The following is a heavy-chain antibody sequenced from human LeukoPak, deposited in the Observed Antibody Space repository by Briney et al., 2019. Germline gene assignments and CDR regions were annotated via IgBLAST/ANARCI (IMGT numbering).Heavy chain of an antibody. CDR2: INHSGST. CDR1: GGSISSYY. Sequence: SETLSLTCTVSGGSISSYYWSWIRQPPGKGLEWIGEINHSGSTNYNPSLKSRVTISVDTSKNQFSLKLSSVTAADTAVYYCARGPQDIVVVPAAIHYYFDYWGQGTLVTVSS. V-gene: IGHV4-34*01. D-gene: IGHD2-2*02. J-gene: IGHJ4*02. CDR3: ARGPQDIVVVPAAIHYYFDY.